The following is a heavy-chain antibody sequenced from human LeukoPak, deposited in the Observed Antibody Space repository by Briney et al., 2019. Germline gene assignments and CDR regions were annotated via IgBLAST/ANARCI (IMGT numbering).Heavy chain of an antibody. V-gene: IGHV1-69*01. CDR1: GGTFSSFA. J-gene: IGHJ4*02. Sequence: GASVKVSCKASGGTFSSFAISWVRQAPGQGLEWMGVIIPILGTANYAPNFQGRVMIIADESTSTAYMELSSLRSEDTAVYYCASPSLSVSNGYDSPFVYWGQGTLVTVSS. CDR2: IIPILGTA. D-gene: IGHD5-12*01. CDR3: ASPSLSVSNGYDSPFVY.